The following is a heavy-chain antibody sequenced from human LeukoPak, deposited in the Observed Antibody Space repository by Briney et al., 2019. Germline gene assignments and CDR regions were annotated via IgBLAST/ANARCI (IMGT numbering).Heavy chain of an antibody. CDR1: GYTFTSYD. CDR2: MNPNSGNT. V-gene: IGHV1-8*03. Sequence: ASVKVSCKASGYTFTSYDINWVRQATGQGLEWMGWMNPNSGNTGYAQKFQGRVTITRNTSISTAYMELSSLRSEDTAVYYCALNAYCSSNSCWGNYYYYYMDFWGKGTTVTVSS. D-gene: IGHD2-2*01. CDR3: ALNAYCSSNSCWGNYYYYYMDF. J-gene: IGHJ6*03.